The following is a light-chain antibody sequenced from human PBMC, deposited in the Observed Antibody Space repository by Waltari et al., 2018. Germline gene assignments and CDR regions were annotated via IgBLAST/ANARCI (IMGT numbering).Light chain of an antibody. CDR2: GAS. Sequence: EIVMTQSPATLSVSPGERATLSCRASQSVSSNLAWYQQHPGQAPRLLIYGASTRATGIPSRFSGSGSGTEFTLTISSLQSEDFAVYYGQQYNNWPPWTFGQGTKVEIK. V-gene: IGKV3-15*01. J-gene: IGKJ1*01. CDR3: QQYNNWPPWT. CDR1: QSVSSN.